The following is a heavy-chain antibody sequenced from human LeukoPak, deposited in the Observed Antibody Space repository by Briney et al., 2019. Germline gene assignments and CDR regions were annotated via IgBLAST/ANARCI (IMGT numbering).Heavy chain of an antibody. D-gene: IGHD6-13*01. CDR3: ARDGIAAAALHY. V-gene: IGHV1-69*05. J-gene: IGHJ4*02. Sequence: ASVKVSCKASGGTFSSYAISWVRQAPGQGLEWMGGIIPIFGTANYAQKFQGRVTITTDESTSTAYMELSSLRSEDTAVYYCARDGIAAAALHYWGQGTLVTVSS. CDR1: GGTFSSYA. CDR2: IIPIFGTA.